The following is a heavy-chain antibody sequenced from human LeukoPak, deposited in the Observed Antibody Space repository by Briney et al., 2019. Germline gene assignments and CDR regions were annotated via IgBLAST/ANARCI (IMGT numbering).Heavy chain of an antibody. Sequence: GGSLRLSCAASGFTFDDYAMHWVRQAPGKGLEWVSGISWNGGSIGYADSVKGRFTISRDNAKNSLYLQMNSLRAEDTALYYCAKDRGIVVVPAAIRHYYYGMDVWGQGTTVTVSS. CDR2: ISWNGGSI. D-gene: IGHD2-2*02. J-gene: IGHJ6*02. CDR3: AKDRGIVVVPAAIRHYYYGMDV. V-gene: IGHV3-9*01. CDR1: GFTFDDYA.